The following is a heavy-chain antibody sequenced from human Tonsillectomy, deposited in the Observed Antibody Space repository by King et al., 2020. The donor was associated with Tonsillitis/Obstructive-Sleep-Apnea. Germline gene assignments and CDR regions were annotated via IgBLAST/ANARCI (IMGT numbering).Heavy chain of an antibody. CDR3: ARARNWKKDSGSYYCL. V-gene: IGHV3-11*05. CDR1: GFTFSDYY. CDR2: SISSSIYT. J-gene: IGHJ4*02. Sequence: VQLVESGGGLVKPGGSLRVSCASSGFTFSDYYMSWIRQAPGKGRDCVSYSISSSIYTNYADSLKGRFTNSRDNAKNSLYLQKNSLRAEDTAVYYCARARNWKKDSGSYYCLWGQGTLVTVSS. D-gene: IGHD3-10*01.